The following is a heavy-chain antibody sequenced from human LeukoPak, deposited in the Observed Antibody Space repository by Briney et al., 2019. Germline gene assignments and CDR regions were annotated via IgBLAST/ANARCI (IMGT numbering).Heavy chain of an antibody. Sequence: GGSLRLSCAASGFTFSSHWMHWVRQAPGKGLVWVSRINSDGSSTSYVDSVKGRFTISRDNAKNTLYLQMNSLRAEDTAVYYCARDIASRLPFDYWGQGTPVTVSS. CDR2: INSDGSST. CDR3: ARDIASRLPFDY. V-gene: IGHV3-74*01. J-gene: IGHJ4*02. D-gene: IGHD6-13*01. CDR1: GFTFSSHW.